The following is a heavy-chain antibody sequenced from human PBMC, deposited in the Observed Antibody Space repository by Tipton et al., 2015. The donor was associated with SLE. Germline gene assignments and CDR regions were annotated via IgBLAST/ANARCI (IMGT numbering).Heavy chain of an antibody. CDR2: ISSSSSYI. CDR1: GFTFSSYS. D-gene: IGHD5-12*01. V-gene: IGHV3-21*01. J-gene: IGHJ4*02. Sequence: GSLRLSCAASGFTFSSYSMNWVRQAPGKGLEWVSSISSSSSYIYYADSVKGRFTISRDNAKNSLYLQMNSLRAEDTAVYYCARERGSGYDAFDYWGQGTLVTVSS. CDR3: ARERGSGYDAFDY.